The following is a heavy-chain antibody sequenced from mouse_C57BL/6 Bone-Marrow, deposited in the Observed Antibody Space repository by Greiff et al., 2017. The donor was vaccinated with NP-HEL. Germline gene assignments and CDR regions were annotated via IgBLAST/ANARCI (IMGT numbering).Heavy chain of an antibody. CDR1: GFTFSDYY. Sequence: EVQGVESGGGLVQPGGSLKLSCAASGFTFSDYYMYWVRQTPEKRLEWVAYISNGGGSTYSPDTVKGRFTISRDNAKNSLYVQMSRLKSGDTAMYYSLWFAYWGQGTLVTVSA. V-gene: IGHV5-12*01. J-gene: IGHJ3*01. CDR3: LWFAY. CDR2: ISNGGGST.